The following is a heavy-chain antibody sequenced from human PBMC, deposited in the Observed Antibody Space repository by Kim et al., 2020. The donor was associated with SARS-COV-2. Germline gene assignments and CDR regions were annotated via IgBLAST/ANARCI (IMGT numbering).Heavy chain of an antibody. CDR2: IGLSGGFT. D-gene: IGHD5-12*01. CDR3: AREPSGSRYPGDY. V-gene: IGHV1-46*01. CDR1: GFPFTNYY. Sequence: ASVKVSCKASGFPFTNYYIHWVRQAPGQGLEWVGAIGLSGGFTGYAQKFQGRVTMTRDTSTSTVYMELSSLRSEDTAVYYCAREPSGSRYPGDYWGQGILVTVSS. J-gene: IGHJ4*02.